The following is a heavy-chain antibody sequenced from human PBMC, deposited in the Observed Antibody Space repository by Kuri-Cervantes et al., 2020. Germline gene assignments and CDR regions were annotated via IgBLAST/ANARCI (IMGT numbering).Heavy chain of an antibody. J-gene: IGHJ4*02. Sequence: GSLRLSCAASGFTFSSHFMSWIRQPPGKGLEWIGEINPSGSAYYNSSLKSRVAISVDTSKNQFSLNLSSVTAADTAVYYCARISGRYDYWGQGTLVTVSS. CDR1: GFTFSSHF. CDR2: INPSGSA. D-gene: IGHD5-12*01. CDR3: ARISGRYDY. V-gene: IGHV4-34*01.